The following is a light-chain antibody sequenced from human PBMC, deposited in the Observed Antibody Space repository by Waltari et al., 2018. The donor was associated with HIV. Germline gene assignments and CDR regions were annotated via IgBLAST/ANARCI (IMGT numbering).Light chain of an antibody. J-gene: IGLJ1*01. CDR1: RRVVGTYDY. CDR3: CSFAGSNFV. Sequence: QSALTQPASVSGSPGQPITISCTGSRRVVGTYDYSSWYQTNPGTAPKLIITDVTEMPSVISNRFSGSKSGTTASLTISGLQAEDEAEYFCCSFAGSNFVFGSGTKVTVL. V-gene: IGLV2-23*02. CDR2: DVT.